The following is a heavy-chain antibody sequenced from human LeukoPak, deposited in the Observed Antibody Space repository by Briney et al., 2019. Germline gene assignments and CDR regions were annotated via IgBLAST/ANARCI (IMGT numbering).Heavy chain of an antibody. Sequence: PGGSLRLSCAASGFTFSSYGMHWVRQAPGKGLEGVAVIWYDGSNKYYADSVKGRFTISRDNSKNTLYLQMNSLRAEDTAVYYCARDYEHYFDYWGQGTLVTVSS. D-gene: IGHD3-16*01. CDR1: GFTFSSYG. V-gene: IGHV3-33*01. J-gene: IGHJ4*02. CDR3: ARDYEHYFDY. CDR2: IWYDGSNK.